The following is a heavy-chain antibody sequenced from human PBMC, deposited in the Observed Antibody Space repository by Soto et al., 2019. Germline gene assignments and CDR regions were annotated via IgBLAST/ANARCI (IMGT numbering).Heavy chain of an antibody. CDR3: TRLRDILTGPEVFDY. CDR2: IRSKAYGGTT. D-gene: IGHD3-9*01. J-gene: IGHJ4*02. CDR1: GFTFGDYA. V-gene: IGHV3-49*03. Sequence: GGSLRLSCTASGFTFGDYAMSWFRRAPGKGLEWVGFIRSKAYGGTTEYAASVKGRFTISRDDSKSIAYLQMNSLKTEDTAVYYCTRLRDILTGPEVFDYWGQGTLVTVSS.